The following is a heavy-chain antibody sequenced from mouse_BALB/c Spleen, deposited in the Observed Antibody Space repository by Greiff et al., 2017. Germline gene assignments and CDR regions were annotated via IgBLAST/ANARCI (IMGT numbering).Heavy chain of an antibody. J-gene: IGHJ4*01. CDR3: NAQYGKNAMDY. V-gene: IGHV14-4*02. CDR1: GFNIKDYY. D-gene: IGHD2-10*02. Sequence: EVQLQESGAELVRSGASVKLSCTASGFNIKDYYMHWVKQRPEQGLEWIGWIDPENGDTEYAPKFQGKATMTADTSSNTAYLQLSSLTSEDTAVYYGNAQYGKNAMDYWGQGTSVTVSS. CDR2: IDPENGDT.